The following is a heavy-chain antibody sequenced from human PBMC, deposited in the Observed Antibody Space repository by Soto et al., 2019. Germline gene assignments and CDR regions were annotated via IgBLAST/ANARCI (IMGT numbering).Heavy chain of an antibody. J-gene: IGHJ4*02. V-gene: IGHV3-30*18. D-gene: IGHD3-9*01. CDR2: ISYDGSNK. Sequence: QVQLVESGGGVVQPGRSLRLSCAASGFTFSSYGMHWVRQAPGKGLEWVAVISYDGSNKYYADSVKGRFTISRDNSKNTLYLQMNSLRAEDTAVYYCAKDSPFCRYYDILTGYPTCYYFDYWGQGTLVTVSS. CDR3: AKDSPFCRYYDILTGYPTCYYFDY. CDR1: GFTFSSYG.